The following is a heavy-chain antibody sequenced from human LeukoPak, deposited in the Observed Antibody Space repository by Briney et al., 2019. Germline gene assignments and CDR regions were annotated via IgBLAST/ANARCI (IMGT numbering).Heavy chain of an antibody. D-gene: IGHD3-10*01. CDR3: ASPYGSGSYYTDY. Sequence: GGSLRLSCAASGFTFSDHYMDWVRQAPGKGLEWVGRTRNKANSYTTEYAASVKGRFTISRDDSKNSLYLQMNSLKTEDTAVYYCASPYGSGSYYTDYWGQGTLVTVSS. CDR1: GFTFSDHY. J-gene: IGHJ4*02. V-gene: IGHV3-72*01. CDR2: TRNKANSYTT.